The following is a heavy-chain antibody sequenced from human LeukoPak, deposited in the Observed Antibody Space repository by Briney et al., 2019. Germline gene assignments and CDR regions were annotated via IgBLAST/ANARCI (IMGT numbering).Heavy chain of an antibody. CDR3: ARGAWTATQPIND. Sequence: QPGGSLRLSCAASGFTFSTYAMHWVRQAPAKGLDWVAVTSNGGRDKYYADSVKGRFTISRDNSKNTLDLQMNSLRVDDTAVYYCARGAWTATQPINDWGQGTLVTVSS. V-gene: IGHV3-30*04. D-gene: IGHD2-21*02. CDR1: GFTFSTYA. CDR2: TSNGGRDK. J-gene: IGHJ4*02.